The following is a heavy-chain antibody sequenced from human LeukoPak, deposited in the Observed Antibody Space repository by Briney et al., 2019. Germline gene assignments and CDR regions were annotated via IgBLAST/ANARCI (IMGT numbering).Heavy chain of an antibody. Sequence: GGSLRLSCAASGFTFDDYAMHWVRQAPGKGLEWVSGISWNSGSIGYADSVKGRFTISRDNAKNSLYLQMNSLRAEDMALYYCAKGYCSSTSCCTDVWGKGTTVTVSS. CDR1: GFTFDDYA. D-gene: IGHD2-2*01. V-gene: IGHV3-9*03. CDR2: ISWNSGSI. CDR3: AKGYCSSTSCCTDV. J-gene: IGHJ6*04.